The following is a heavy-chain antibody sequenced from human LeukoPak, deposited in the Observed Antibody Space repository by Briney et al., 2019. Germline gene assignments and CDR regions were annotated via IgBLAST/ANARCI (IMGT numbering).Heavy chain of an antibody. V-gene: IGHV1-8*01. CDR3: ARGPSYSSSWSRRKNWFDP. CDR1: GYTFTSYD. CDR2: MNPNSGNT. Sequence: ASVKVSCKASGYTFTSYDMNWVRQATGQGLEWMGWMNPNSGNTGYAQKFQGRVTMTRNTSISTAYMELSSLRSEDTAVYYCARGPSYSSSWSRRKNWFDPWGQGTLVTVSS. D-gene: IGHD6-13*01. J-gene: IGHJ5*02.